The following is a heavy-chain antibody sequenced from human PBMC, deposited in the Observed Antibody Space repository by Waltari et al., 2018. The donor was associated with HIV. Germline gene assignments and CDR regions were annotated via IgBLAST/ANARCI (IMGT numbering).Heavy chain of an antibody. V-gene: IGHV1-3*01. CDR2: IDAGNGNT. D-gene: IGHD6-6*01. Sequence: QVQLVQSGAELKKPGASVKVACRACGYASTSDAILWLHQAPGQRLEWMGWIDAGNGNTKYSQKFQGRVTIIWDTSASTANMELSSLRSEDTAVYYCARGHSSSSPFDYWGQGTLVPVSS. CDR3: ARGHSSSSPFDY. J-gene: IGHJ4*02. CDR1: GYASTSDA.